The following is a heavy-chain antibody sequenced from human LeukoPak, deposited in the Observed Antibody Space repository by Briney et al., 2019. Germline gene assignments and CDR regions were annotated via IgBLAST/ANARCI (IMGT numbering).Heavy chain of an antibody. CDR1: GYSISSGYY. V-gene: IGHV4-38-2*02. D-gene: IGHD3-22*01. Sequence: SETLSLTCTVSGYSISSGYYWGWIRQPPGKGLEWIGSVYHSGSTHYNPSLKSRVTISVDTSKNQFSLKLSSVTAADTAVYYCARDWDDSSGYYYGDAAFDIWGQGTMVTVSS. J-gene: IGHJ3*02. CDR2: VYHSGST. CDR3: ARDWDDSSGYYYGDAAFDI.